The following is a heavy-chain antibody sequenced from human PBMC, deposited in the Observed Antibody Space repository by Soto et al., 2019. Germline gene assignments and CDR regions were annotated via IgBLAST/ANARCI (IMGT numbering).Heavy chain of an antibody. D-gene: IGHD1-26*01. Sequence: QVQLVESGGGVVQPGRSLRISCAASGFTFNSYGMHWVRHGPGNGLEWVAFISYDSTKTYYADSVKGRFTISRDNSNSALYVQMNSLTGEDTAVYYCARTRSAWSDFHYYSLDFWGQGTTVTVSS. J-gene: IGHJ6*02. CDR2: ISYDSTKT. CDR3: ARTRSAWSDFHYYSLDF. CDR1: GFTFNSYG. V-gene: IGHV3-30*03.